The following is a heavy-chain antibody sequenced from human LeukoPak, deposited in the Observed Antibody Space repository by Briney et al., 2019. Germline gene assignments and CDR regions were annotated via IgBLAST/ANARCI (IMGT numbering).Heavy chain of an antibody. J-gene: IGHJ6*02. V-gene: IGHV4-39*01. CDR1: GGSIGSSGSY. CDR3: ARLFSRGWPYYYGLGV. Sequence: SETLCLTCTVSGGSIGSSGSYSGWIRQPPGKGLEWLGCDYYGEDAYYNPSLKSRVTISADLSKNQFSLSLISVTAADTALYYCARLFSRGWPYYYGLGVWGQGTTVTVSS. D-gene: IGHD6-19*01. CDR2: DYYGEDA.